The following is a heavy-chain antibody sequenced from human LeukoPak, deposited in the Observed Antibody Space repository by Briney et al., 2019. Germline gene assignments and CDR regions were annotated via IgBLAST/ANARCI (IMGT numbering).Heavy chain of an antibody. V-gene: IGHV3-7*01. CDR1: GFTFSSYW. J-gene: IGHJ4*02. CDR2: IKQDGSEK. CDR3: ARDHYYDSSGYLY. D-gene: IGHD3-22*01. Sequence: GGSLRLSCAASGFTFSSYWMSWVRQAPGKGLEWAANIKQDGSEKYYVDSVKGRFTISRDNAKNSLYLQMNSLRAEDTAVYYCARDHYYDSSGYLYWGQGTLVTVSS.